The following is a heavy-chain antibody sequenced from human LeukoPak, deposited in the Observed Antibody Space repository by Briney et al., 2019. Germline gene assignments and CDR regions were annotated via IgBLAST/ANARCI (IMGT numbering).Heavy chain of an antibody. CDR3: YAIAVAGTSFDY. CDR2: INVGNGNT. CDR1: GYTFTSYA. Sequence: GASVKVSCKASGYTFTSYAMHWVRQAPGQRLEWMGWINVGNGNTKYSQEFQGRVTITRDTSASTAYMELSSLRSEDTAVYYCYAIAVAGTSFDYWGQGTLVTVSS. J-gene: IGHJ4*02. V-gene: IGHV1-3*03. D-gene: IGHD6-19*01.